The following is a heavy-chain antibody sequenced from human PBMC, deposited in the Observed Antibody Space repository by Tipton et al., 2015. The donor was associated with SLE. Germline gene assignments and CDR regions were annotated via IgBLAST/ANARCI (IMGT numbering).Heavy chain of an antibody. J-gene: IGHJ2*01. Sequence: TLSLTCAVYGGSFSGFYWSWIRQPPGKGLEWIGYIYHSGSTYYNPSLKSRVTISVDRSKNQFSLKLSSVTAADTAVYYCAREWQQLWYFDLWGRGTLVTVSS. D-gene: IGHD6-13*01. CDR3: AREWQQLWYFDL. CDR2: IYHSGST. CDR1: GGSFSGFY. V-gene: IGHV4-34*09.